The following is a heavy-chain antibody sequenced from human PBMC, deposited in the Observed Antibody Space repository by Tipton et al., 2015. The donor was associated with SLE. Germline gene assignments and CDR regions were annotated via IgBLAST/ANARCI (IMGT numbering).Heavy chain of an antibody. Sequence: SLRLSCAASGFTFSSYSMNWVRQAPGKGLEWVSSISSSSSYIYYADSVKGRFTISRDNAKNSLYLQMNSLRAEDTAVYYCARDRRVAAAASGFDYWGQGTLVTVSS. J-gene: IGHJ4*02. CDR1: GFTFSSYS. D-gene: IGHD6-13*01. V-gene: IGHV3-21*01. CDR2: ISSSSSYI. CDR3: ARDRRVAAAASGFDY.